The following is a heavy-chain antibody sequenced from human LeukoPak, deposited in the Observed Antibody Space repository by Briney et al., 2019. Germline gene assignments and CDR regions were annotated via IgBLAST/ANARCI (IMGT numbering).Heavy chain of an antibody. CDR1: GGSISSYY. J-gene: IGHJ3*02. CDR3: ARNLWFGESSDAFYI. D-gene: IGHD3-10*01. CDR2: IYYSGNN. Sequence: SETLSLTCTVSGGSISSYYWSWIRQPPGKGLGWIGYIYYSGNNNYNPSLKSRVSISVDTSKNQFSLRLTSVTAADTAVYYCARNLWFGESSDAFYIWGQGTMVTVSS. V-gene: IGHV4-59*01.